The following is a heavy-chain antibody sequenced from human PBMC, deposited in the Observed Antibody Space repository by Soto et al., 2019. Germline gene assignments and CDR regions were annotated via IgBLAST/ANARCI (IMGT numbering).Heavy chain of an antibody. V-gene: IGHV3-49*03. CDR2: IRKKAFGETT. Sequence: QPGGSLRLSCTASGFTFGDYAMSWFRQAPGKGLEWVSLIRKKAFGETTEYAASVKGRFTISRDDSKSIAYLQMNTLKIEDTAVYYCTRDFSPPQYWGQGTLVTVSS. CDR3: TRDFSPPQY. CDR1: GFTFGDYA. J-gene: IGHJ4*02.